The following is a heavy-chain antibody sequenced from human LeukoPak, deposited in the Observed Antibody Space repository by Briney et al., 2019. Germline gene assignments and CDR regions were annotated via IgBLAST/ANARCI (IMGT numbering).Heavy chain of an antibody. J-gene: IGHJ4*02. CDR2: ISSSSSYI. CDR1: GFTFSSYS. CDR3: ARVGRYSSAWHGVWDC. V-gene: IGHV3-21*04. D-gene: IGHD6-19*01. Sequence: NPGGSLRLSCAASGFTFSSYSMNWVRQAPGKGLEWVSSISSSSSYIYYADSVKGRFTISRDNAKNSLYLQMNSLRAEDTAIYYCARVGRYSSAWHGVWDCWGQGTLVTVSS.